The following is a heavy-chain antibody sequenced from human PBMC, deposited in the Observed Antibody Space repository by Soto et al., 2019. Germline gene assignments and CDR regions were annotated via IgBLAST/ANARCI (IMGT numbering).Heavy chain of an antibody. D-gene: IGHD3-9*01. CDR3: ARSKPNYDILTGYYKSSFDY. J-gene: IGHJ4*02. CDR1: GYSFTSYW. V-gene: IGHV5-51*01. CDR2: IYPGDSDT. Sequence: GESLKISCKGSGYSFTSYWIGWVRQMPGKGLEWMGIIYPGDSDTRYSPSFQGQVTISADKSISTAYLQWNTLKASDTAMYFCARSKPNYDILTGYYKSSFDYWGLGTLVTVSS.